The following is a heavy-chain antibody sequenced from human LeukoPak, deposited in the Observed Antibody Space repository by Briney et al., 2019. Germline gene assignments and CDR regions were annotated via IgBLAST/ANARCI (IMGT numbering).Heavy chain of an antibody. Sequence: PGRSLRLSCAASGFTFSNYGMHWVRHAPGKGLEWVAVISFDGTNTYYADSLKGRFSVSRDNSKNTVYLQLNSLRPEDTATYFCAKDRIQLWPRNPPHEIDFWGHGTLVAVSS. CDR1: GFTFSNYG. J-gene: IGHJ4*01. V-gene: IGHV3-30*18. D-gene: IGHD5-18*01. CDR2: ISFDGTNT. CDR3: AKDRIQLWPRNPPHEIDF.